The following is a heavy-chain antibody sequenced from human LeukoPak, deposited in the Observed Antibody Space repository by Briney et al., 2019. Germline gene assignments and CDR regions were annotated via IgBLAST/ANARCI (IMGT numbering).Heavy chain of an antibody. CDR2: IYSGGST. Sequence: GGSLRLSCAASGFTVSSNYMSWVRQAPGKGLEWVSVIYSGGSTYYADSVKGRFTISRDNSKNTLYLQMNSLRAEDTAVYYCAKATVGLYYYYMDVWGKGTTVTVSS. CDR1: GFTVSSNY. J-gene: IGHJ6*03. D-gene: IGHD4-23*01. V-gene: IGHV3-53*01. CDR3: AKATVGLYYYYMDV.